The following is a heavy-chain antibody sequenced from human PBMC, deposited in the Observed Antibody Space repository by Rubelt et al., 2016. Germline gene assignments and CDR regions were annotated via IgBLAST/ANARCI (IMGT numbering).Heavy chain of an antibody. V-gene: IGHV1-24*01. CDR2: FDPEDGET. Sequence: QVQLVQSGAEVKKPGASVKVSCKVSGYTLTELSMHWVRQAPGKGLEWMGGFDPEDGETIYAQKFQGRVTMTEDTSTDTAYMELSSLRSEDTAVYYCATPGSSSGWYDDAFDIWGQGTMVTVSS. D-gene: IGHD6-19*01. CDR3: ATPGSSSGWYDDAFDI. J-gene: IGHJ3*02. CDR1: GYTLTELS.